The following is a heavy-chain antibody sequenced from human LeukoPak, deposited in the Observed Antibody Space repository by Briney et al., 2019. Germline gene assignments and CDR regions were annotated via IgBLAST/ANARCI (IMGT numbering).Heavy chain of an antibody. V-gene: IGHV1-69*04. D-gene: IGHD5-18*01. J-gene: IGHJ5*02. CDR2: IIPILGIA. Sequence: GASVKVSCKASGGTFSSYAISWVRQAPGQGPEWMGRIIPILGIANYAQKFQGRVTITADKSTSTAYMELSSLRSEDTAVYYCAAGGDSYGTNNWFDPWGQGTLVTVSS. CDR3: AAGGDSYGTNNWFDP. CDR1: GGTFSSYA.